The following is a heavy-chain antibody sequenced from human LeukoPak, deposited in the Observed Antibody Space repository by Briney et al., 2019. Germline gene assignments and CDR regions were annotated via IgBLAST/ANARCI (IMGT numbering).Heavy chain of an antibody. Sequence: ASVKVSCKASGYTFTSYDINWVRQATGQGLEWMGWMNPNSGNTGYAQKFQGRVTMTRNTSISTAYMELSSLRSEDTAVYYCARVGYCSSTSCSGYYYYGMDVWGQGTTVTVSS. J-gene: IGHJ6*02. CDR1: GYTFTSYD. V-gene: IGHV1-8*01. CDR3: ARVGYCSSTSCSGYYYYGMDV. CDR2: MNPNSGNT. D-gene: IGHD2-2*03.